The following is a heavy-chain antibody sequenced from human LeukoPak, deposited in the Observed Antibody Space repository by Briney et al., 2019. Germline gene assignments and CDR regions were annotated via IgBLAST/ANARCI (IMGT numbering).Heavy chain of an antibody. CDR1: GYTFTSYD. V-gene: IGHV1-8*01. J-gene: IGHJ5*02. Sequence: ASVKVSCKASGYTFTSYDINWVRQATGQGLEWMGWMNSNSGNTGYAQKFQGRVTMTRNTSISTAYMELSSLRSEDTAVYYCARGPITFGGASFDPWGQGTLVTVSS. CDR2: MNSNSGNT. CDR3: ARGPITFGGASFDP. D-gene: IGHD3-16*01.